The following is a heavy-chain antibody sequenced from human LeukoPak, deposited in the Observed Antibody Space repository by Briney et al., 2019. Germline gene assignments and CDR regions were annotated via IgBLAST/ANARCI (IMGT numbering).Heavy chain of an antibody. J-gene: IGHJ4*02. V-gene: IGHV3-48*01. CDR1: GFTFNTYS. CDR3: ARGGYGSGSYPPAY. Sequence: PGGSLRLSCAASGFTFNTYSMNWVRQAPGKGLQCISYISSSGNTIYYTDSVRGRFIISRDNAKSSLYLQMNNLRAEDTAVYYCARGGYGSGSYPPAYWGQGTLVTVSS. CDR2: ISSSGNTI. D-gene: IGHD3-10*01.